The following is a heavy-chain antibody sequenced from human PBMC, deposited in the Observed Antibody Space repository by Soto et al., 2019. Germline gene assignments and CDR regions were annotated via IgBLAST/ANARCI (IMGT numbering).Heavy chain of an antibody. D-gene: IGHD2-2*01. Sequence: GESLKISCKGSGYSFTSYWISWVRQMAGKGLEWMGRIDPSDAYTNSSPSFQGPFTISADKSISTAYLQWSSLKASDTAMYYCARTSVVPAAPSYYYYGMDVWGQGTTVTVSS. CDR3: ARTSVVPAAPSYYYYGMDV. CDR1: GYSFTSYW. V-gene: IGHV5-10-1*01. J-gene: IGHJ6*02. CDR2: IDPSDAYT.